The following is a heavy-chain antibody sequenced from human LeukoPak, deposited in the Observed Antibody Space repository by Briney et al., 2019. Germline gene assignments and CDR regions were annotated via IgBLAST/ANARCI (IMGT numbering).Heavy chain of an antibody. CDR3: ARRWNYGRNYYIDV. J-gene: IGHJ6*03. CDR2: INDSGTI. Sequence: SETLSLTCAVYGGSFSHYYWSWIRQSPGMGLEWIGEINDSGTINYNPSLMSRVTISVDKSKNQFSLKLSSATAADTAAYYCARRWNYGRNYYIDVWGKGATVSVSS. D-gene: IGHD1-7*01. CDR1: GGSFSHYY. V-gene: IGHV4-34*01.